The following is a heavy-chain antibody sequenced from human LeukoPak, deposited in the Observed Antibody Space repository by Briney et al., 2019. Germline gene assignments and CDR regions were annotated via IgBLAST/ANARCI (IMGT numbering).Heavy chain of an antibody. J-gene: IGHJ5*02. V-gene: IGHV1-18*01. Sequence: AAVKLSCNASAYTFTSYGISWVRQAPGQGLEWMGWISAYNGNTNYAQKLQGSVTMTTDTSTSTAYMELRSLRTDDTAVYYCARTEHYGDHGGWFDPWGQGTLVTVSS. CDR2: ISAYNGNT. CDR3: ARTEHYGDHGGWFDP. D-gene: IGHD4-17*01. CDR1: AYTFTSYG.